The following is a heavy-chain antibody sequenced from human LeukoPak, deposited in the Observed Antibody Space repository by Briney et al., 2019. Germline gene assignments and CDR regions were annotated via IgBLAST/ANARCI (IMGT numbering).Heavy chain of an antibody. V-gene: IGHV4-39*01. CDR1: GGSINSSSYF. J-gene: IGHJ4*02. Sequence: SETLSLTCTVPGGSINSSSYFWGWIRQPPGKGLEWIGNIYYSGSTYYNPSLKSRVTMSVDTSKNQFSLRLSSVTAADTAVYYCASDKRPLDYWGQGTLVTVSS. CDR3: ASDKRPLDY. CDR2: IYYSGST.